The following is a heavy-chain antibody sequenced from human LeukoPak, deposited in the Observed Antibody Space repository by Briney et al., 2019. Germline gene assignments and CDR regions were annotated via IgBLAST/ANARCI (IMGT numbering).Heavy chain of an antibody. J-gene: IGHJ4*02. CDR1: GFTLSTYG. V-gene: IGHV3-30*18. Sequence: PGGSLRLSCAASGFTLSTYGMHWVRQAPGKGLEWVAVISYDGSNKYYADSVKGRFTISRDNSKNTLYLQMNSLRPEDTAVYYCAKDSAYYDILTGYYTRGYFDYWGQGTLVTVSS. D-gene: IGHD3-9*01. CDR3: AKDSAYYDILTGYYTRGYFDY. CDR2: ISYDGSNK.